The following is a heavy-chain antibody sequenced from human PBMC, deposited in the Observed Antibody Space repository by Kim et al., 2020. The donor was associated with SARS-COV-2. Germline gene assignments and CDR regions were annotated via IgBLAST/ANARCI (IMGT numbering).Heavy chain of an antibody. CDR3: ARDPAELGATPFDY. J-gene: IGHJ4*02. D-gene: IGHD1-26*01. CDR2: IKQDGSEK. Sequence: GGSLRLSCAASGFTFSSYWMSWVRQAPGKGLEWVANIKQDGSEKYYVDSVKGRFTISRDNAKNSLYLQMNSLRAEDTAVYYCARDPAELGATPFDYWGQGTLVTVSS. V-gene: IGHV3-7*03. CDR1: GFTFSSYW.